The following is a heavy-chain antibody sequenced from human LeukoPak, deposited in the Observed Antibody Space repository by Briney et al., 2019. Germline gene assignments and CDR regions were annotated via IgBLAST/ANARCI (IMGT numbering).Heavy chain of an antibody. V-gene: IGHV3-21*01. CDR3: ASTNDYGFPYCFDY. CDR1: GFTFSSHS. CDR2: ISNSGSYI. D-gene: IGHD4-17*01. Sequence: GGSLRLSCAASGFTFSSHSVNWVRQAPGKGLEWVSSISNSGSYISYADSVKGRFAISRDNAKNSLYLQMNSLRAEDTAVYYCASTNDYGFPYCFDYWGQGTLVTVSS. J-gene: IGHJ4*02.